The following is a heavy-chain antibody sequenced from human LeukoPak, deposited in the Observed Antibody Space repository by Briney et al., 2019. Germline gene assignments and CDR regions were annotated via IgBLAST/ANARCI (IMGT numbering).Heavy chain of an antibody. V-gene: IGHV4-59*08. CDR2: IYYSGST. CDR1: GGSFSGYY. D-gene: IGHD4-17*01. Sequence: PSETLSLTCAVYGGSFSGYYWSWIRQPPGKGLEWIGYIYYSGSTNYNPSLKSRVTISVDTSKNQFSLKLSSVTAADTAVYYCARHSNRNYGDYIIDYWGQGTLVTVSS. J-gene: IGHJ4*02. CDR3: ARHSNRNYGDYIIDY.